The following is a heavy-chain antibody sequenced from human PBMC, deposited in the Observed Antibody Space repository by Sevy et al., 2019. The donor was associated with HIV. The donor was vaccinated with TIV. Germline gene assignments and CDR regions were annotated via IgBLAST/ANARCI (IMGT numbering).Heavy chain of an antibody. Sequence: GGSLRLSCAASGFTFSDYYMTWIRQAPGKGLEWLSYISRSGSTISYANSVKGRFTISRDNDKNSLYLQMNSLRAEDTDAYYCARDQGYSSYVWGNWFDHWGQGTMVTVSS. J-gene: IGHJ5*02. CDR3: ARDQGYSSYVWGNWFDH. CDR1: GFTFSDYY. CDR2: ISRSGSTI. D-gene: IGHD5-12*01. V-gene: IGHV3-11*04.